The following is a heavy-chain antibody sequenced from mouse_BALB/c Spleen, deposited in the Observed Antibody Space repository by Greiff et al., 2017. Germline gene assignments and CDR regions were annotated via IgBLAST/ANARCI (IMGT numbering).Heavy chain of an antibody. CDR1: GFSLTSYG. CDR3: ARYYRYDGAWFAY. J-gene: IGHJ3*01. D-gene: IGHD2-14*01. CDR2: IWSGGST. Sequence: VQLQQSGPGLVQPSQSLSITCTVSGFSLTSYGVPWVRQSPGKGLEWLGVIWSGGSTDYNAAFISRLSISKDNSKSHVFFKMNSLQANDTAIYYCARYYRYDGAWFAYWGQGTLVTVSA. V-gene: IGHV2-2*02.